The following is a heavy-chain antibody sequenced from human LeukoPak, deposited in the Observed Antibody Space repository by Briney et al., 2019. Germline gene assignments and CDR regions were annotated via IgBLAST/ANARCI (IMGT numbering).Heavy chain of an antibody. V-gene: IGHV4-4*07. J-gene: IGHJ3*02. Sequence: SETLSLTCTVSGGSISGFYWGWTRQPAGKGLEWIGRIYTGGSTNYNPSLKSRVTISVDTSKNQFSLKLSSVTAADTAVYYCARHITNCSGGSCYSTDAFDIWGQGTMVTVSS. CDR3: ARHITNCSGGSCYSTDAFDI. CDR1: GGSISGFY. D-gene: IGHD2-15*01. CDR2: IYTGGST.